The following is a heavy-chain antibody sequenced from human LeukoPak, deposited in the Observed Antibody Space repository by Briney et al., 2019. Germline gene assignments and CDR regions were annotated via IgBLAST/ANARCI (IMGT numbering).Heavy chain of an antibody. D-gene: IGHD2-21*02. Sequence: ASVKVSCKASGYTFTGYYMHWVRQAPGQGLEWMGWINPNSGGTNYAQKFQGWVTMTRDTPISTAYMELSRLRSDDTAVYYCARSLGLAYCGGDCYPYHFDYWGQGTLVTVSS. CDR2: INPNSGGT. CDR1: GYTFTGYY. CDR3: ARSLGLAYCGGDCYPYHFDY. V-gene: IGHV1-2*04. J-gene: IGHJ4*02.